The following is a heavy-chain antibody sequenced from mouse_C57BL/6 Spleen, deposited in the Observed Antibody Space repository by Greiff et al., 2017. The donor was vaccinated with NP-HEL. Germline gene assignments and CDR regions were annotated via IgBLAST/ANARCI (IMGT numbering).Heavy chain of an antibody. V-gene: IGHV5-17*01. CDR2: ISSGSSTI. CDR1: GFTFSDYG. J-gene: IGHJ2*01. CDR3: ARLYGNYPYYFYY. D-gene: IGHD2-1*01. Sequence: EVMLVESGGGLVKPGGSLKLSCAASGFTFSDYGMHWVRQAPEKGLEWVAYISSGSSTIYYADTVKGRFTISRDNAKNTLFLQMTSLRSEDTAMYYCARLYGNYPYYFYYWGQGTTLTVSS.